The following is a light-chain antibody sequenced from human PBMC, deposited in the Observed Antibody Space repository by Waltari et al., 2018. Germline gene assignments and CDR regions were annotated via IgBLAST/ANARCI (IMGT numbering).Light chain of an antibody. Sequence: SSEPTQDPAVSVAMGQTVRITCQGDSLRSYYASWYQQRPGQAPILVIYDKNNRPPGVPDRFSGSSSHNTGSLTITGAQAEDEASYYCHSRDASGVAGSFGGGTKLTVL. CDR1: SLRSYY. CDR3: HSRDASGVAGS. V-gene: IGLV3-19*01. CDR2: DKN. J-gene: IGLJ2*01.